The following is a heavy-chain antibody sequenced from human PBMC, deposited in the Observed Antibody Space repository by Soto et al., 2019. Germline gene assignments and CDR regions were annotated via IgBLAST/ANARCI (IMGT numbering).Heavy chain of an antibody. V-gene: IGHV4-59*05. Sequence: PSETLSLTCSVSGGSLSGFPWIWIRQPPGKGLEWVGSIYYSGSTYYNPSLKSRVTISVDTSKNQFSLKLSSVTAADTAVYYCARQVPEYVLRFLEWNFDYWGQGTLVTVSS. J-gene: IGHJ4*02. CDR2: IYYSGST. D-gene: IGHD3-3*01. CDR1: GGSLSGFP. CDR3: ARQVPEYVLRFLEWNFDY.